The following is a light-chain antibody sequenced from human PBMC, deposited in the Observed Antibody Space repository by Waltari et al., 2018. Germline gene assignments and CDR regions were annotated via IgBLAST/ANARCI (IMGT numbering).Light chain of an antibody. CDR2: EVS. Sequence: QSALTQSPSASGSPGQSVTISCTGTSSDVGGYNYVSWYQQHPGKAPKLMIYEVSKRPSGVPDRFSGSKSGNTASLTVSGLQAEDEADYYCSSYAGSNILVVFGGGTKLTVL. V-gene: IGLV2-8*01. J-gene: IGLJ2*01. CDR1: SSDVGGYNY. CDR3: SSYAGSNILVV.